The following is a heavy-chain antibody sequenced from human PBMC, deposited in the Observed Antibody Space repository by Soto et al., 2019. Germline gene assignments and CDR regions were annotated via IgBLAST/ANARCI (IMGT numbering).Heavy chain of an antibody. Sequence: QVQLVQSGAEVKKPGASVKVSCKASGYTFTSYGISWVRQAPGQGLEWMGWISAYNGNTNYAQKLQGRGTMTTDTSTSTAYMELRSLRSDDTAVYYCARTYYDFWSGYRTAETRKLYYFDYWGQGTLVTVSA. CDR3: ARTYYDFWSGYRTAETRKLYYFDY. CDR2: ISAYNGNT. D-gene: IGHD3-3*01. CDR1: GYTFTSYG. V-gene: IGHV1-18*01. J-gene: IGHJ4*02.